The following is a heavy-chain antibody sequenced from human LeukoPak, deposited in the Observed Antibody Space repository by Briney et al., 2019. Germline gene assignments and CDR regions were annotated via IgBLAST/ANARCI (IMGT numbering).Heavy chain of an antibody. CDR2: IYYSGST. D-gene: IGHD1-14*01. J-gene: IGHJ4*02. V-gene: IGHV4-61*08. CDR1: GGSISSGDYY. Sequence: SQTLSLTCTVSGGSISSGDYYWSWIRQPPGKGLEWIGYIYYSGSTNYNPSLKSRVTISVDTSKNQFSLKLSSVTAADTAVYYCARRGPALGGIDYWGQGTLVTVSS. CDR3: ARRGPALGGIDY.